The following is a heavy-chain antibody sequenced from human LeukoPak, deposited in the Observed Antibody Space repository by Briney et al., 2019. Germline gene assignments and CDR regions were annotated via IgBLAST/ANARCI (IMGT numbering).Heavy chain of an antibody. J-gene: IGHJ4*02. D-gene: IGHD3-22*01. CDR3: ARHAYHDDNSSYYFAY. Sequence: GESLKISCKGSGYSFPNYWIGWVRQMPGKGLEWMGLIYPGEPDIRYSPSFQGQVTISADKSISTAYLQWSSLKASDTAMYYCARHAYHDDNSSYYFAYWGQGTLVTVSS. CDR2: IYPGEPDI. V-gene: IGHV5-51*01. CDR1: GYSFPNYW.